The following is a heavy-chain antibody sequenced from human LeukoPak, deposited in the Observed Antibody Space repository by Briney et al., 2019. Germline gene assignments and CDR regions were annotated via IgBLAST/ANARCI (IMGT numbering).Heavy chain of an antibody. J-gene: IGHJ4*02. Sequence: GGSLRLTCAASGFTFSSYTMNWVRQAPGRGLEWVSSISGSDGRTFYADSVKGRFTISRDNSQNTLYMQMSSLRAEDTAIYYCTRRGGSTGWGAFDYWGQGTLITVSS. CDR2: ISGSDGRT. V-gene: IGHV3-23*01. D-gene: IGHD6-19*01. CDR1: GFTFSSYT. CDR3: TRRGGSTGWGAFDY.